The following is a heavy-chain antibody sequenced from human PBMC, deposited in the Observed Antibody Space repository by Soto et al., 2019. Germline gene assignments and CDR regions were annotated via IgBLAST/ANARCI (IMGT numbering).Heavy chain of an antibody. CDR1: GFTFRFYD. CDR2: ISRDGNNK. V-gene: IGHV3-30*18. Sequence: QVQLVESGGGVVQPGRSLRLSCATSGFTFRFYDMHWVRQAPGKGLEWVAIISRDGNNKDYGDSVKGRFTISRDNSKNKLYLQMNSLRGEDTAVYYCAKDAYTPIRTTAHESGGLDHWGRGTLVTVSS. J-gene: IGHJ4*02. CDR3: AKDAYTPIRTTAHESGGLDH. D-gene: IGHD4-4*01.